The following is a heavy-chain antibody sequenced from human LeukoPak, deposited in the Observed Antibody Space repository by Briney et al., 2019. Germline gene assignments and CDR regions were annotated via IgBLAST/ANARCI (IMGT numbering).Heavy chain of an antibody. J-gene: IGHJ4*02. CDR2: IRYDGSNK. Sequence: PGGSLRLSCAASGFTFSSYGMHWVRQAPGKGLEWVAFIRYDGSNKYYADSVKGRFTISRGNSKNTLYLQMNSLRAEDTAVYYCAREGSGTFDYWGQGTLVTVSS. CDR3: AREGSGTFDY. V-gene: IGHV3-30*02. CDR1: GFTFSSYG. D-gene: IGHD1-26*01.